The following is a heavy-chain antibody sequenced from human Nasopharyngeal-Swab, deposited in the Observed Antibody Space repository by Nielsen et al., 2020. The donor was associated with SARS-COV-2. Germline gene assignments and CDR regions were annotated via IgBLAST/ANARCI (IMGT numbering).Heavy chain of an antibody. V-gene: IGHV4-39*07. CDR2: INHSGST. CDR3: ARGRLRYFDWYGLDY. Sequence: SETLSLTCTVSGGSISSSSYYWSWIRQPPGKGLEWIGEINHSGSTNYNPSLKSRVTISVDTSKNQFSLKLSSVTAADTAVYYCARGRLRYFDWYGLDYWGQGTLVTVSS. J-gene: IGHJ4*02. D-gene: IGHD3-9*01. CDR1: GGSISSSSYY.